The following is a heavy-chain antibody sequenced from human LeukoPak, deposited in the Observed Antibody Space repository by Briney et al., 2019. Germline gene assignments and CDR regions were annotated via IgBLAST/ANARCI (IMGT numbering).Heavy chain of an antibody. CDR2: IYHSGST. V-gene: IGHV4-4*02. J-gene: IGHJ5*02. CDR1: GGSISSSNW. Sequence: SETLSLTCAVSGGSISSSNWWSWVRQPPGKGLEWIGEIYHSGSTNYNPSLKSRVTISVDRSKNQFSLKLSSVTAADTAVYYCARQYCSSTSCYPNWFDPWGQGTLVTVSS. D-gene: IGHD2-2*01. CDR3: ARQYCSSTSCYPNWFDP.